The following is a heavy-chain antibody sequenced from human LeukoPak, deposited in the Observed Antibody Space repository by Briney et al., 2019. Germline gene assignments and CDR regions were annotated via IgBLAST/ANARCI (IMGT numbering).Heavy chain of an antibody. CDR2: INSDGSST. CDR3: ARSKYYYDSSGYFTYYFDY. CDR1: GFTFSSYW. V-gene: IGHV3-74*01. Sequence: GGSLRLSCAASGFTFSSYWMHWVRQAPGKGLVWVSRINSDGSSTSYADSVKGRFTISRDNAKNTLYLQMNSLRAEDTAAYYCARSKYYYDSSGYFTYYFDYWGQGTLVTVSS. D-gene: IGHD3-22*01. J-gene: IGHJ4*02.